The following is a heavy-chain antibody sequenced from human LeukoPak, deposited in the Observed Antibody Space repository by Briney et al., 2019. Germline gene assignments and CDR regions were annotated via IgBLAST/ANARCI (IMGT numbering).Heavy chain of an antibody. CDR2: INSDGSST. J-gene: IGHJ4*02. Sequence: GGSLRLSCAASGFTLSPYWMHWVRQAPRKGLVWFSRINSDGSSTTYADSVKGRFTISRDNTKNTLYLQMNILRAEDTAVYYCTRARCSRTSCNTESDYWGQGTLVTVSS. V-gene: IGHV3-74*01. CDR1: GFTLSPYW. CDR3: TRARCSRTSCNTESDY. D-gene: IGHD2-2*01.